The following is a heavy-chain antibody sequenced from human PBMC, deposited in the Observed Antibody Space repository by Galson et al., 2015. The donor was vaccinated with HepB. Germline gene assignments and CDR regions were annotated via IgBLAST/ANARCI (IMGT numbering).Heavy chain of an antibody. J-gene: IGHJ4*02. CDR1: GFTFSSYW. Sequence: SLRLSCAASGFTFSSYWMSWVRQAPGKGLEWVANIKQDGSEKYYVDSVKGRFTISRDNAKNSLYLQMNSLRAEDTAVYYCARVGSYGFVFFDYWGQGTLVTVSS. V-gene: IGHV3-7*03. D-gene: IGHD5-18*01. CDR3: ARVGSYGFVFFDY. CDR2: IKQDGSEK.